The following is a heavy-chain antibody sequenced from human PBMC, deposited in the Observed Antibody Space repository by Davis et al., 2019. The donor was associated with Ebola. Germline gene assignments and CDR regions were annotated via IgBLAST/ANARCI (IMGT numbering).Heavy chain of an antibody. J-gene: IGHJ6*02. D-gene: IGHD3-22*01. CDR3: ARDQVINYDSSGYYEYYYYGMDV. CDR1: GFTFSSYS. CDR2: ISSSSSYI. V-gene: IGHV3-21*01. Sequence: GGSLRLSCAASGFTFSSYSMNWVRQAPGKGLEWVSSISSSSSYIYYADSVKGRFTISRDNAKNSLYLQMNSLRAEDTAVYYCARDQVINYDSSGYYEYYYYGMDVWGQGTTVTVSS.